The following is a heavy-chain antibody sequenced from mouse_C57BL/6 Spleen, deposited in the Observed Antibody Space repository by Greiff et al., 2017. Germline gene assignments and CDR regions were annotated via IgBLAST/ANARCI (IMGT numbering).Heavy chain of an antibody. CDR3: ARRGYGGDAMDY. V-gene: IGHV1-26*01. CDR2: INPNNGGT. J-gene: IGHJ4*01. CDR1: GYTFTDYY. D-gene: IGHD2-10*02. Sequence: EVQLQQSGPELVKPGASVKISCKASGYTFTDYYMNWVKQSHGKSLEWIGDINPNNGGTSYNQKFKGKATLTVDKSSSTAYMELRSLTSEDSAVYYCARRGYGGDAMDYWGQGTSVTVSS.